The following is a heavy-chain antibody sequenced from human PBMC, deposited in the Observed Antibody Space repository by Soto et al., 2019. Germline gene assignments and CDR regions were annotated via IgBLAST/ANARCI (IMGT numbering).Heavy chain of an antibody. CDR2: IGPNSGDT. D-gene: IGHD1-7*01. Sequence: QVQLVQSGAEVKKSGASVKVSCKASGYTFTGHYIHWVRQAPGQGPEWMGEIGPNSGDTKYAQKFQGRVTMTRDTSITTVYMELSNLSPDGTAVYYCGRGRSGELVVFYWGQGTLVTVYS. CDR3: GRGRSGELVVFY. V-gene: IGHV1-2*02. J-gene: IGHJ4*02. CDR1: GYTFTGHY.